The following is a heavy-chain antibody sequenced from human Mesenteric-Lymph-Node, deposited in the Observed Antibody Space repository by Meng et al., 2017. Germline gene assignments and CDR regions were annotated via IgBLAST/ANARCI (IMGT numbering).Heavy chain of an antibody. Sequence: ASVKVSCKTSGYTFTSYDIHWVRQAPGQGLEWVGWISPGNGDTRYSEKLQGRLTITRDTSASTAYMELRSLRSEDTAVYYCAKDLSHYYFDYWGQGTLVTVSS. CDR2: ISPGNGDT. J-gene: IGHJ4*02. CDR1: GYTFTSYD. CDR3: AKDLSHYYFDY. V-gene: IGHV1-3*01.